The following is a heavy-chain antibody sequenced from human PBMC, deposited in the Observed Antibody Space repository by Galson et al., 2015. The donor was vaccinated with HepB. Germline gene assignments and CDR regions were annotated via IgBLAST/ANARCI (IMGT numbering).Heavy chain of an antibody. V-gene: IGHV3-53*04. CDR1: GFTVSSNH. J-gene: IGHJ4*02. Sequence: SLRLSCAASGFTVSSNHMSWVRQAPGKGLEWVSVIYSGGSTYYADSVKGRFTISRHNSKNTLYLQMNSLRAEDTAVYYCARDLRGAAAGTGYWGQGTLVTVSS. D-gene: IGHD6-13*01. CDR2: IYSGGST. CDR3: ARDLRGAAAGTGY.